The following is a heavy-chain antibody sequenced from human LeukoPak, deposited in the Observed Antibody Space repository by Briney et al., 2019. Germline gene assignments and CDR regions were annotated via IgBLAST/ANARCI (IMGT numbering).Heavy chain of an antibody. V-gene: IGHV3-23*01. CDR2: FSGSGGTT. CDR1: GFTFDDYA. J-gene: IGHJ6*03. CDR3: ANGNRCTSPNCLGYYYFYMDV. D-gene: IGHD2-8*01. Sequence: PGGSLRLSCAASGFTFDDYAMHWVRQAPGRGLEWVSGFSGSGGTTYYADSVKGRFTISRDNSKNTLYLQMNSLRAEDTAVYYCANGNRCTSPNCLGYYYFYMDVWGKGTTVTVSS.